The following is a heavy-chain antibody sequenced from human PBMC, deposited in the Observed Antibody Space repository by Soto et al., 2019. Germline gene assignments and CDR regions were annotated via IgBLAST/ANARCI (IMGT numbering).Heavy chain of an antibody. CDR1: GGSISSYE. J-gene: IGHJ4*02. CDR2: IYYSGST. V-gene: IGHV4-59*08. D-gene: IGHD3-10*01. CDR3: ARQSVGPYGSGSYFDY. Sequence: QVQLQESGPGLVKPTETLSLTSTVSGGSISSYEWSWIRQPSGKGLEWIGYIYYSGSTNCNPSLKRRVTISVDTSKNQFSLKLSSVTAADRAVYYCARQSVGPYGSGSYFDYWGQGTLVTVSS.